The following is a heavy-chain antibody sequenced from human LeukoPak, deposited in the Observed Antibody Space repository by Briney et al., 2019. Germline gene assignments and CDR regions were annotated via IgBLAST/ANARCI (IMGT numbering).Heavy chain of an antibody. CDR2: ISSSSSYI. CDR1: GFTFSSYS. D-gene: IGHD6-19*01. J-gene: IGHJ4*02. Sequence: GGSLRLSCAASGFTFSSYSMNWVRQAPGKGLEWVSSISSSSSYIYYADSVKGRFTISRDNAKNSLYLQINSLRAEDTAVYYCARTDDSSGWYAHDYWGQGTLVTVSS. CDR3: ARTDDSSGWYAHDY. V-gene: IGHV3-21*01.